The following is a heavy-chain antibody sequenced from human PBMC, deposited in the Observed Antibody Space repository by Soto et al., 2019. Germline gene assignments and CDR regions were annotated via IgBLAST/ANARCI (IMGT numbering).Heavy chain of an antibody. CDR3: ARGGYCTSCLGDYYYGMDV. Sequence: PSETLSLTCAVSGDSISSTFWWTWVRQPPGKGLEWIGEVYHSGSTRYNPSLKSRVTISVDTSKNQFSLKLSSVTAADTAVYYCARGGYCTSCLGDYYYGMDVWGQGTTVTVSS. J-gene: IGHJ6*02. CDR1: GDSISSTFW. CDR2: VYHSGST. V-gene: IGHV4-4*02. D-gene: IGHD2-2*01.